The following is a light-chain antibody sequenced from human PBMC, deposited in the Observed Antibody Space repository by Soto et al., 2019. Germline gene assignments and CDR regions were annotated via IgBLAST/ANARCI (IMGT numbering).Light chain of an antibody. CDR2: EVS. CDR3: SSYAGSNNLV. Sequence: QSALTQPPSASGSPGQSVTISCTGTSSDVGGYNYVSWYQQHPGKAPKLMIYEVSKRRSGVPDRVSGSKSGNTASLTVSGLQSEDEADYYCSSYAGSNNLVFGGGTQLTVL. J-gene: IGLJ2*01. V-gene: IGLV2-8*01. CDR1: SSDVGGYNY.